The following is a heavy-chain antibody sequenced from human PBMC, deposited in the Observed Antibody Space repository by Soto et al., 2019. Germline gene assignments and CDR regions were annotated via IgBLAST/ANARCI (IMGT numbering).Heavy chain of an antibody. CDR3: AREVTVFGVIIPTPMDV. Sequence: SVKVSCKASGITFRRSAVQWMRQARGQPLEWIGRIVVGSGSTTYAQIVQERITITRDMSTSTVYMDLRSLRPEDTAMYYCAREVTVFGVIIPTPMDVWGQGTTVTVSS. CDR2: IVVGSGST. D-gene: IGHD3-3*01. CDR1: GITFRRSA. J-gene: IGHJ6*02. V-gene: IGHV1-58*01.